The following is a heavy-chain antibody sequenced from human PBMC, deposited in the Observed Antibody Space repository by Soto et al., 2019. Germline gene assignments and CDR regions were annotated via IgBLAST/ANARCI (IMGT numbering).Heavy chain of an antibody. CDR2: IIPVFGAT. V-gene: IGHV1-69*13. D-gene: IGHD3-10*01. CDR1: GVAFSSFA. J-gene: IGHJ6*02. CDR3: AREESTLGRGVAYYYGLDV. Sequence: SVKVSCKASGVAFSSFAISWVRQAPGQGLEWLGLIIPVFGATNYAQKFQGRVTITADESTSTGYMELTSLRSEDTAVYYCAREESTLGRGVAYYYGLDVWGQGTTVTVSS.